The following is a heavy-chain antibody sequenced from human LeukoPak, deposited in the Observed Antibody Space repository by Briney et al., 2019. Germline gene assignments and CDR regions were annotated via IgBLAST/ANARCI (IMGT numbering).Heavy chain of an antibody. V-gene: IGHV3-33*01. CDR3: AREGTGTTLAPDAVDI. J-gene: IGHJ3*02. CDR2: IWYDGSNK. CDR1: GFTFSSYG. Sequence: GGSLRLSCAASGFTFSSYGMHWVRQAPGKGLEWVAGIWYDGSNKYYADSVKGRFTISRDNSKNTLYLQMNSLRAEDTAVYYCAREGTGTTLAPDAVDIWGHGTMVTVSS. D-gene: IGHD1-7*01.